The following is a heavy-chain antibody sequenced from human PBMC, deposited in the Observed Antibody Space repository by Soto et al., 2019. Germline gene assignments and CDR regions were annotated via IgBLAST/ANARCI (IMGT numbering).Heavy chain of an antibody. D-gene: IGHD6-13*01. CDR3: ARARAAAGMSSFYMDV. CDR1: GFTFSSYS. Sequence: PGGSLRLSCAASGFTFSSYSMNWVRQAPGKGLEWVSSISSSSSYIYYADSVKGRFTISSDNAKNSLYLQMNSLRAEDMAVYYCARARAAAGMSSFYMDVWGKGTTVTVSS. CDR2: ISSSSSYI. V-gene: IGHV3-21*01. J-gene: IGHJ6*03.